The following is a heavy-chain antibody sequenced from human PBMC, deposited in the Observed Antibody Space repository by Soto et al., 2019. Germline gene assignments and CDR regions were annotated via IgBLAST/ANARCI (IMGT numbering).Heavy chain of an antibody. CDR1: GGSFSGYY. CDR2: INHSGST. CDR3: ARLRITMVRGVIKPRARHYYMDV. V-gene: IGHV4-34*01. J-gene: IGHJ6*03. Sequence: QVQLQQGGAGLLKPSETLSLTCAVYGGSFSGYYWSWIRQPPGKGLEWIGEINHSGSTNYNPSLKSRVTISVDTSKNQFSLKLSSVTAVDTAVYYCARLRITMVRGVIKPRARHYYMDVWGKGTTVTVSS. D-gene: IGHD3-10*01.